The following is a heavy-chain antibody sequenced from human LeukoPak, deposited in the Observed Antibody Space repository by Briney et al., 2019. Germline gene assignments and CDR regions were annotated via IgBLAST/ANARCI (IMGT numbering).Heavy chain of an antibody. CDR2: IYYSGST. V-gene: IGHV4-31*03. J-gene: IGHJ5*02. CDR3: ARETVLLWFGELLANWFDP. Sequence: SETLSLTCTVSGGSISSGGYYWSWIRQHPGKGLEWIGYIYYSGSTYYNPSLKSRVTISVDTSKNQFSLKLSSVTAADTAVHYCARETVLLWFGELLANWFDPWGQGTLVTVSS. D-gene: IGHD3-10*01. CDR1: GGSISSGGYY.